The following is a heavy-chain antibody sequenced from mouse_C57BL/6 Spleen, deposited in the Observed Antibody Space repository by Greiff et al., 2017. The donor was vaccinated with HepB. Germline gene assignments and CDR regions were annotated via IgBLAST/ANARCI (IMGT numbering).Heavy chain of an antibody. CDR1: GYAFSSSW. CDR3: ARWMSYSKGAMDY. V-gene: IGHV1-82*01. Sequence: VKLVESGPELVKPGASVKISCKASGYAFSSSWMNWVKQRPGKGLEWIGRIYPGDGDTNYNGKFKGKATLTADKSSSTAYMQLSSLTSEDSAVYFCARWMSYSKGAMDYWGQGTSVTVSS. J-gene: IGHJ4*01. D-gene: IGHD2-5*01. CDR2: IYPGDGDT.